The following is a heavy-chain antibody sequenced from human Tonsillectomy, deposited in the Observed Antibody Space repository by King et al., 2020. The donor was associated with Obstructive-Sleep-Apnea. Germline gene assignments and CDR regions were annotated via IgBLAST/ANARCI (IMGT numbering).Heavy chain of an antibody. Sequence: HVQLQESGPGLVKPSETLSLTCSVSGGSISNYYWSWIRQPPGKRLEWIGYIYYSGSSNYNPSLKSRVTISVDTSKNQFSLKLTSVTAADTAIYYCARAPYGSGIIDWFDPWGQGTLVTVSS. V-gene: IGHV4-59*01. J-gene: IGHJ5*02. CDR2: IYYSGSS. CDR1: GGSISNYY. CDR3: ARAPYGSGIIDWFDP. D-gene: IGHD3-10*01.